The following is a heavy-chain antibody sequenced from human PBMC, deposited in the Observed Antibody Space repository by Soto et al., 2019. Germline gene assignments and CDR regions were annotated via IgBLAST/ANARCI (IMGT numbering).Heavy chain of an antibody. V-gene: IGHV1-69*01. CDR3: ARPQTGSYLYDFDY. CDR1: GGTFSSYA. D-gene: IGHD2-15*01. Sequence: QVQLVQSGAEVKKPGSSVKVSCKASGGTFSSYAISWVRQAPGQGLEWMGGIIPIFGTSNYAQKFQGRGTITEDDPTSTSYMVLSSLRSGGTAMYYCARPQTGSYLYDFDYWGQGTLGRVS. CDR2: IIPIFGTS. J-gene: IGHJ4*02.